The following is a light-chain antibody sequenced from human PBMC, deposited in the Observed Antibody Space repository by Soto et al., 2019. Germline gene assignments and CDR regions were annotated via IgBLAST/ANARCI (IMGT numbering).Light chain of an antibody. CDR1: QSISNSY. V-gene: IGKV3-20*01. CDR2: GAS. Sequence: DNVLTQSPDLLSLSPGERVTLSCRASQSISNSYLAWCQQKPGQAPRVLIYGASNRATGTPDRFSGSGSGTDFTLTISSLQPEDFALYYCQQYSSSLTTFGRGTKLEIK. CDR3: QQYSSSLTT. J-gene: IGKJ2*01.